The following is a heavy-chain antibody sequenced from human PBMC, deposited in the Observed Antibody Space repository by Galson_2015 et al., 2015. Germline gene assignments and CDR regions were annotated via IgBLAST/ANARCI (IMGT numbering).Heavy chain of an antibody. J-gene: IGHJ4*02. Sequence: CAASGFTFSSYGMHWVRQAPGKGLEWVAVISYDGSNKYYADSVKGRFTISRDNSKNTLYLQMNSLRAEDTAVYCCAKDGAPLGNSYFDYWGQGTLVTVSS. CDR2: ISYDGSNK. CDR3: AKDGAPLGNSYFDY. D-gene: IGHD2/OR15-2a*01. V-gene: IGHV3-30*18. CDR1: GFTFSSYG.